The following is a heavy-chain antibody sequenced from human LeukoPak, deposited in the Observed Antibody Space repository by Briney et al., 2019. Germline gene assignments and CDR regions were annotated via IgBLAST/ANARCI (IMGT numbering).Heavy chain of an antibody. D-gene: IGHD3-3*01. CDR2: ISYDGSNK. V-gene: IGHV3-30*04. J-gene: IGHJ4*02. CDR1: GFTFSNYI. Sequence: GRSLRLSCAASGFTFSNYIMHWVRQAPGKGLEWVAVISYDGSNKYYADSVKGRFTISRDNSKNTLYLQMNSLRAEDTAVYYCARAEWSGYLYYFDYWGQGTLVTVSS. CDR3: ARAEWSGYLYYFDY.